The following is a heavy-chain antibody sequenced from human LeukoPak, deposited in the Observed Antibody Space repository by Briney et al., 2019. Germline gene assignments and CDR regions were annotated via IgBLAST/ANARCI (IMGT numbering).Heavy chain of an antibody. V-gene: IGHV3-53*01. Sequence: GGSLRLSCAVSGFTVSSNYMTWVRQAPGKGLDWVSTLYSGGSTYYADSVKGRFSISRDDSKNTLYLQMNSLRAEDTAAYYCAPIVGADDWFDPWGQGTLVTVSS. D-gene: IGHD1-26*01. J-gene: IGHJ5*02. CDR2: LYSGGST. CDR3: APIVGADDWFDP. CDR1: GFTVSSNY.